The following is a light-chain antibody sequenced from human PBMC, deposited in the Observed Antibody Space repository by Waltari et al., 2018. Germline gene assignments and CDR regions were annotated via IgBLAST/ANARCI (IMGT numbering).Light chain of an antibody. CDR1: QSIGRY. Sequence: VLTQSPVTLSLSPGETATLSCRASQSIGRYLGWYQQKSGQAPRLLIYGASTRATGIPDRFSGSGSVTDFSLTISRLEAEDFAVYYCQNHERLPATFGQGTKVEIK. J-gene: IGKJ1*01. V-gene: IGKV3-20*01. CDR2: GAS. CDR3: QNHERLPAT.